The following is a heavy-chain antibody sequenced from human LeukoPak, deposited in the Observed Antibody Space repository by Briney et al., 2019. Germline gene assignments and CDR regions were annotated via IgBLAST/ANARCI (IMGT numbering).Heavy chain of an antibody. J-gene: IGHJ4*02. Sequence: SVKVSCKASGGTFSSYAISWVRQAPGQGLGWMGGIIPIFGTANYAQKFQGRVTITADESTSTAYMELSSLRSEDTAVYYCARAYYYGSGSYDWGQGTLVTVSS. CDR1: GGTFSSYA. CDR2: IIPIFGTA. CDR3: ARAYYYGSGSYD. D-gene: IGHD3-10*01. V-gene: IGHV1-69*13.